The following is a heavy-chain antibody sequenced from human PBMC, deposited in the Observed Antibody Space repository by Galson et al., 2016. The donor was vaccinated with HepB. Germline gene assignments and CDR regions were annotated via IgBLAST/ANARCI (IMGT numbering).Heavy chain of an antibody. CDR2: ISRSGSTI. D-gene: IGHD3-3*01. CDR3: ARDNGDFWSGYTDGLFDY. Sequence: SLRLSCAASGFTFSDYYMSWIRQAPGKGLEWVSYISRSGSTIYYADSVKGRFTISRDNAKNSLYLQMNSLRAEDTAVYYCARDNGDFWSGYTDGLFDYWGQGTLVTVSS. V-gene: IGHV3-11*01. J-gene: IGHJ4*02. CDR1: GFTFSDYY.